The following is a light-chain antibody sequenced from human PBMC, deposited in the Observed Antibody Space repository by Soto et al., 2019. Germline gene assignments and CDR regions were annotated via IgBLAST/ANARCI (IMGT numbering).Light chain of an antibody. CDR2: AAS. Sequence: DIQLTQSPSFLSASVGDRVTITCRASQGISSYLAWYQQKPGKAPKLLIYAASTLQSGVPSRFNSSGCGTEFILTISMLQPEDFATYYCQQLNSYPLTFGPVNKVDIK. V-gene: IGKV1-9*01. CDR1: QGISSY. J-gene: IGKJ3*01. CDR3: QQLNSYPLT.